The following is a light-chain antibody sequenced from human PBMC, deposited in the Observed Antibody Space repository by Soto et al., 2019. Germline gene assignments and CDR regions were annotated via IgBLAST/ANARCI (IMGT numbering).Light chain of an antibody. CDR3: QSYDNRLSADV. CDR2: SND. Sequence: QSVLTQAPSASGTPGQRVTISCSGSSSNIGRSSVNWYQPLPGTAPKLLIYSNDRRPSGVPERFSGSKSGTSASLAITGLQAEDEADYYCQSYDNRLSADVFGTGTKVTVL. CDR1: SSNIGRSS. V-gene: IGLV1-44*01. J-gene: IGLJ1*01.